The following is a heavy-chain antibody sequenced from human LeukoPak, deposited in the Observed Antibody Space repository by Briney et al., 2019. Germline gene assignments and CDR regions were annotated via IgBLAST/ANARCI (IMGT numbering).Heavy chain of an antibody. J-gene: IGHJ4*02. D-gene: IGHD6-6*01. V-gene: IGHV3-30-3*01. CDR1: GFTFSSYA. CDR3: ASHTSYSSSYFDY. CDR2: ISYDGSNK. Sequence: GGSLRLSCAASGFTFSSYAMHWVRQAPGKGLEWVAVISYDGSNKYYADSVKGRFTISRDNSKNTLYLQVNSLRAEDTAVYYCASHTSYSSSYFDYWGQGTLVTVSS.